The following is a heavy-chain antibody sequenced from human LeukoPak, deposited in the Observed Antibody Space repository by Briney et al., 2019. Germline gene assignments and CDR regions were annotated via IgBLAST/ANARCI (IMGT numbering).Heavy chain of an antibody. D-gene: IGHD3-22*01. Sequence: ASVKVSCKASGYTFTGYYMHWVRQAPGQGLEWMGWINPNSGGTNYAQKFQGRVTTTRDTSISTAYMELSRLRSDDTAVYYCARGALRMIVVVNPLLIYWGQGTLVTVSS. CDR2: INPNSGGT. CDR3: ARGALRMIVVVNPLLIY. V-gene: IGHV1-2*02. CDR1: GYTFTGYY. J-gene: IGHJ4*02.